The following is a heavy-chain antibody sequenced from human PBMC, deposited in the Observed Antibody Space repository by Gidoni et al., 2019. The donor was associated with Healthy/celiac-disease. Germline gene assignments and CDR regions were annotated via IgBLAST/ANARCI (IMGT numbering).Heavy chain of an antibody. V-gene: IGHV4-59*08. J-gene: IGHJ4*02. CDR3: ARHAGLRADFDY. Sequence: QVQLQESGPGLVKPSETLSLTCTVSDGSISSYYWSWIRQPPGKGLEWLGYIYYSGSTNYNPSLKSRVTISVDTSKNQFSLKLSSVTAADTAVYYCARHAGLRADFDYWGQGTLVTVSS. CDR2: IYYSGST. D-gene: IGHD4-17*01. CDR1: DGSISSYY.